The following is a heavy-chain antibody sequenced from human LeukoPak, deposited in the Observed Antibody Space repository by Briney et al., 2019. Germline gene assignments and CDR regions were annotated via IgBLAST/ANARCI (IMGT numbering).Heavy chain of an antibody. J-gene: IGHJ3*02. D-gene: IGHD6-13*01. CDR2: ISGSGGST. Sequence: PGGSLRLSCATSGFTFSSYGMSWVRQAPGKGLEWVSAISGSGGSTYYADSVKGRFTISRDNSKNTLYLQMNSLRAEDTAVYYCAKVRGIAALLGAFDIWGQGTMVTVSS. CDR1: GFTFSSYG. V-gene: IGHV3-23*01. CDR3: AKVRGIAALLGAFDI.